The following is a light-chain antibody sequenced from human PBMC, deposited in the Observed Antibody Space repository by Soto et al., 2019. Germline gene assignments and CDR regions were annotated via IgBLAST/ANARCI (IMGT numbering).Light chain of an antibody. J-gene: IGKJ1*01. CDR2: ATS. V-gene: IGKV1-39*01. CDR3: QQSYSTPRT. CDR1: QSIRTY. Sequence: DSQMTQSPSSLSASVGDRVTITCRASQSIRTYLNWYQQKPGKAPKVLISATSNLQSGVPSRFSGSGSGTDFTLTISSLQPEDFGTYYCQQSYSTPRTFGQGTKV.